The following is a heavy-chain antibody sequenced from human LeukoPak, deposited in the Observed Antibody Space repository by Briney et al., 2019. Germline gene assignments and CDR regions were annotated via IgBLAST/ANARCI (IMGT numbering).Heavy chain of an antibody. V-gene: IGHV3-23*01. CDR3: ARGNQYYNFWSGYSDDAFDI. CDR2: ISGSGGST. Sequence: PGGSLRLSCAASGFTFSSYAMSWVRQAPGKGLEWVSAISGSGGSTYYADSVKGRFTISRDNSKNTLCLQMNSLRAEDTAVYYCARGNQYYNFWSGYSDDAFDIWGQGTMVTVSS. D-gene: IGHD3-3*01. CDR1: GFTFSSYA. J-gene: IGHJ3*02.